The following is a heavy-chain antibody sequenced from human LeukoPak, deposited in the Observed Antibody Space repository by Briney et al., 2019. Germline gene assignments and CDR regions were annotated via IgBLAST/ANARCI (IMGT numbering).Heavy chain of an antibody. Sequence: PGGSLRVYCAASAFTFSTYSMIWVRQAPGKGLEWVSSISSSSSYIFYADSVKGRFTISRHNAKNSLYLQMSSLRAEDTAFYYCARDTFYYWGQRTLVTVSS. CDR3: ARDTFYY. V-gene: IGHV3-21*01. J-gene: IGHJ4*02. CDR1: AFTFSTYS. CDR2: ISSSSSYI.